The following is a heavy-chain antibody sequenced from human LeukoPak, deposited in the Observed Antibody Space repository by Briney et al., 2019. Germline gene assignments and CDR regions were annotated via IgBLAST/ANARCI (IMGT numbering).Heavy chain of an antibody. J-gene: IGHJ5*02. CDR2: ITWNSDSI. Sequence: GGSLRLSCAASGFTFDDYAMHWVRQAPGKGLEWVSGITWNSDSIDYADSVKGRFTISRDNAENSLYLQMNSLRVEDTAVYYCVREGGSDWYSGWFDPWGQGTLVTVSS. CDR3: VREGGSDWYSGWFDP. D-gene: IGHD6-19*01. V-gene: IGHV3-9*01. CDR1: GFTFDDYA.